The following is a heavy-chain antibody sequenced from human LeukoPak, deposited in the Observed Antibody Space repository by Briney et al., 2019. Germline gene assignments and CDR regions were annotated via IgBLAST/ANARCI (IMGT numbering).Heavy chain of an antibody. J-gene: IGHJ4*02. CDR1: GGSFSGYY. CDR3: ARHGRGIVVVITTIDY. CDR2: INHSGST. D-gene: IGHD3-22*01. V-gene: IGHV4-34*01. Sequence: SETLSLTCAVYGGSFSGYYWSWIRQPPGKGLEWIGEINHSGSTNYNPSLKSRVTISVDTSKNQFSLKLSSVTAADTAVYYCARHGRGIVVVITTIDYWGQGTLVTVSS.